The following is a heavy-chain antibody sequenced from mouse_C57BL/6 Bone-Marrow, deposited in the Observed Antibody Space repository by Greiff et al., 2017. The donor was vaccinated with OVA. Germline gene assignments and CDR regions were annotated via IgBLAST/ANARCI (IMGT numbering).Heavy chain of an antibody. Sequence: EVQLVESGGGLVKPGGSLKLSCAASGFTFSDYGMHWVRQAPEKGLEWVAYISSGSSTIYYADTVKGRFTISRDNAKNTLFLQMTSLRSEDTAMYYCARYYDYAWFAYWGQGTLVTVSA. CDR3: ARYYDYAWFAY. J-gene: IGHJ3*01. D-gene: IGHD2-4*01. V-gene: IGHV5-17*01. CDR2: ISSGSSTI. CDR1: GFTFSDYG.